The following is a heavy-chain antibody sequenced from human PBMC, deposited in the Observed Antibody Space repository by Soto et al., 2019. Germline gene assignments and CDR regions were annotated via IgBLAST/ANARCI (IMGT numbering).Heavy chain of an antibody. CDR3: ASRASR. V-gene: IGHV3-48*03. Sequence: EVQLVESGGGLVQPGGSLRLSCAVSGFTFSSSEMYWVRQAPGKGLEWISYIHPSGQPIFYADSVKGRFTISRDNANNSLFLQMNSLRAEDTAVYYCASRASRWGQGTAVTVSS. CDR1: GFTFSSSE. J-gene: IGHJ3*01. D-gene: IGHD1-26*01. CDR2: IHPSGQPI.